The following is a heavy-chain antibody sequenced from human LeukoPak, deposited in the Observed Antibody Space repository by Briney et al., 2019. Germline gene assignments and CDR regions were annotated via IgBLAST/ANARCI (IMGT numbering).Heavy chain of an antibody. V-gene: IGHV3-7*01. D-gene: IGHD3-3*01. CDR3: ARVIIGGNYDFWIDNWFDP. CDR2: IKQDGSEK. CDR1: GFTFSSYW. J-gene: IGHJ5*02. Sequence: SRGSLRLSCAASGFTFSSYWMSWVRQAPGKGLEWVANIKQDGSEKYYVDSVKGRFTISRDNAKNSLYLQMNSLRAEDTAVYYCARVIIGGNYDFWIDNWFDPWGQGTLVTVSS.